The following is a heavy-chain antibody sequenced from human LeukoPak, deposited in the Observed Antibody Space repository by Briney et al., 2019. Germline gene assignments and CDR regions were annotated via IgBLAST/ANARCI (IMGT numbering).Heavy chain of an antibody. J-gene: IGHJ4*02. Sequence: GGSLRLSCVASGFTFSTPAMTWVRQAPGKGLEWVSGISGSGVTDYADSVKGRFTISRDNSKNTLYLQINRLRAEDTAVYYCANKARRGRLSETDHFDYWGQGALVTVSS. CDR3: ANKARRGRLSETDHFDY. CDR2: ISGSGVT. V-gene: IGHV3-23*01. D-gene: IGHD3-16*02. CDR1: GFTFSTPA.